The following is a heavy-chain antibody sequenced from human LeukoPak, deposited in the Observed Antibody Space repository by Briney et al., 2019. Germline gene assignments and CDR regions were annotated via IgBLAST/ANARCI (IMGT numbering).Heavy chain of an antibody. CDR3: ARLLGESTIYDL. CDR1: GFTLNTHW. D-gene: IGHD3-16*01. V-gene: IGHV3-7*01. Sequence: RGSLRLSCAASGFTLNTHWISWVRQAAGKGLEWVASIKQNGNEKHYVDSVKGRFIISRDNAEKSVSLQMNSLRDEDTAMYYCARLLGESTIYDLWGQGTLVTVSS. CDR2: IKQNGNEK. J-gene: IGHJ5*02.